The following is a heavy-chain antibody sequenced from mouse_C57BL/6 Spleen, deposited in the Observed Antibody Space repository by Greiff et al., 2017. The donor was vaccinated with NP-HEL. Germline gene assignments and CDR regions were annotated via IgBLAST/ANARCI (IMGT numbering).Heavy chain of an antibody. CDR1: GYSITSGYY. CDR2: ISYDGSN. V-gene: IGHV3-6*01. D-gene: IGHD2-4*01. CDR3: AIYDYDVPFAY. Sequence: EVHLVESGPGLVKPSQSLSLTCSVTGYSITSGYYWNWIRQFPGNKLEWMGYISYDGSNNYNPSLKNRISITRDTSKNQLYLKLNSVTTEDTATYYCAIYDYDVPFAYWGQGTLVTVSA. J-gene: IGHJ3*01.